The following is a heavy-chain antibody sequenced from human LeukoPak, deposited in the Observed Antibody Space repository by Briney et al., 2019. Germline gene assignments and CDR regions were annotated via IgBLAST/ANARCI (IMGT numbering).Heavy chain of an antibody. CDR2: INHSGST. CDR1: GGSFSGYQ. J-gene: IGHJ5*02. V-gene: IGHV4-34*01. D-gene: IGHD3-10*01. CDR3: AREGPYGSGSYCTYWFDP. Sequence: SETLSLTCAVYGGSFSGYQWTWIRQPPGKGLEWIGEINHSGSTNYSPSLKSRVTVSIDTSKNHFSLKLSSVTAADTAVYYCAREGPYGSGSYCTYWFDPWGQGTLVTVSS.